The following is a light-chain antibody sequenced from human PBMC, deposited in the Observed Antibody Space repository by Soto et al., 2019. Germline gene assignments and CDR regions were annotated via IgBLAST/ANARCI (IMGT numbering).Light chain of an antibody. V-gene: IGLV2-11*01. CDR2: DVS. CDR1: SSDVGGYNY. Sequence: QSVLTQPRSVSGSPGQSVTISCTGTSSDVGGYNYVSWYQQHPGKAPKVVIYDVSKRPSGVPDRFSGSKSGNTASLTISGLQAEDEADYYCCSFAGSYTFDVVFGGGTKLTVL. J-gene: IGLJ2*01. CDR3: CSFAGSYTFDVV.